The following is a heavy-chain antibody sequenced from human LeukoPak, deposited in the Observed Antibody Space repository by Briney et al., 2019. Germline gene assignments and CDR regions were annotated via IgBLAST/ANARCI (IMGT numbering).Heavy chain of an antibody. CDR2: ISYDGSNK. Sequence: GGSLRLSCAASGFTFSSYAMHWVRQAPGKGLEWVAVISYDGSNKYYADSVKGRFTISGDNSKNTLYLQMNSLRAEDTAVYYCARTYYYQYMDVWGKGTRVTVSS. J-gene: IGHJ6*03. CDR1: GFTFSSYA. CDR3: ARTYYYQYMDV. V-gene: IGHV3-30-3*01.